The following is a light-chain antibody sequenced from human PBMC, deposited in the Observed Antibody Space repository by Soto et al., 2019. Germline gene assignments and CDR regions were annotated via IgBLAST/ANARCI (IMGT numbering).Light chain of an antibody. V-gene: IGKV1-5*01. J-gene: IGKJ1*01. CDR3: QQYNSYPWT. CDR1: QSTSSW. Sequence: DIQMTQSPSTLSASAGDRVTITCRASQSTSSWLAWYQQKPGKAPKLLIFDASSLESGVPSRFSGSGSGTEFTLTISSLQPDDFATYYCQQYNSYPWTLGQGTKVEIK. CDR2: DAS.